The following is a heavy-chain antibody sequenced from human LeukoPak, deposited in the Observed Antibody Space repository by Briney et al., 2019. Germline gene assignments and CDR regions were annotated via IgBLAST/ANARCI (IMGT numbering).Heavy chain of an antibody. Sequence: GGSLRLSCAASGFTFSSYGMHWVRQAPGKGLEWVAFIRYDGSNKYYAGSVKGRFTISRDNPKNTLYLQMNSLRVDDTAVYYCARVYYGSGSLHYYYYYMDVWGKGTTVTISS. J-gene: IGHJ6*03. CDR3: ARVYYGSGSLHYYYYYMDV. D-gene: IGHD3-10*01. CDR1: GFTFSSYG. V-gene: IGHV3-30*02. CDR2: IRYDGSNK.